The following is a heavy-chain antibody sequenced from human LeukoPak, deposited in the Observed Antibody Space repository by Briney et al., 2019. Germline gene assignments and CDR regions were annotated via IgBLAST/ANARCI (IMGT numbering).Heavy chain of an antibody. V-gene: IGHV4-34*01. CDR1: GGSFSGYY. J-gene: IGHJ4*02. D-gene: IGHD6-13*01. CDR2: INHSGST. CDR3: ATFPEASAAGYDY. Sequence: ASETLSLTCAVYGGSFSGYYWSWIRQPPGRGLEWIGEINHSGSTNYNPSLKSRVTISVDTSKNQFSLKLSSVTAADTAVYYCATFPEASAAGYDYWGQGTLVTVSS.